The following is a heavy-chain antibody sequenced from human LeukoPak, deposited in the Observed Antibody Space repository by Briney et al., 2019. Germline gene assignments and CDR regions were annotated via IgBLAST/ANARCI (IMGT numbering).Heavy chain of an antibody. D-gene: IGHD4-17*01. Sequence: SETLSLTCAVYGGSFSGYYWSWIRQPPGKGLEWIGEINHSGSTNYNPSLKSRATISVDTSKNQFSLKLSSVTAADTAVYYCARGDYGDPDYYYYYGMDVWGQGTTVTVSS. CDR1: GGSFSGYY. J-gene: IGHJ6*02. CDR3: ARGDYGDPDYYYYYGMDV. V-gene: IGHV4-34*01. CDR2: INHSGST.